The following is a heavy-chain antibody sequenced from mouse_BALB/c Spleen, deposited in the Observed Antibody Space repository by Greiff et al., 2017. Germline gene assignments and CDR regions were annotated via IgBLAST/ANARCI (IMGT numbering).Heavy chain of an antibody. CDR1: GFTFTDYY. CDR3: AREGYYGYDAMDY. V-gene: IGHV7-3*02. J-gene: IGHJ4*01. D-gene: IGHD1-2*01. CDR2: IRNKANGYTT. Sequence: EVKLVESGGGLVQPGGSLRLSCATSGFTFTDYYMSWVRQPPGKALEWLGFIRNKANGYTTEYSASVKGRFTISRDNSQSILYLQMNTLRAEDSATYYCAREGYYGYDAMDYWGQGTSVTVSS.